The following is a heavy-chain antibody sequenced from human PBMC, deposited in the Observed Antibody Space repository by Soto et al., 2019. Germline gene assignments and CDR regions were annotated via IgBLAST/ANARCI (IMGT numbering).Heavy chain of an antibody. CDR1: GFTFSNAW. V-gene: IGHV3-15*07. CDR3: TTDSGYYDSSGYYSLGPRIDY. Sequence: PGGSLRLSCAASGFTFSNAWMNWVRQAPGKGLEWVGRIKSKTDGGTTDYAAPVKGRFTISRDDSKNTLYLQMNSLKTEDTAVYYCTTDSGYYDSSGYYSLGPRIDYWGQGTLVTVSS. CDR2: IKSKTDGGTT. J-gene: IGHJ4*02. D-gene: IGHD3-22*01.